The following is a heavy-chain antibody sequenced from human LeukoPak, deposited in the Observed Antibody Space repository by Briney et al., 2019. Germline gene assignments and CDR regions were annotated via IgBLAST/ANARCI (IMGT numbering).Heavy chain of an antibody. CDR3: ARSPPEVATVFDY. V-gene: IGHV4-59*01. D-gene: IGHD5-12*01. J-gene: IGHJ4*02. Sequence: SETLSLTCTVSGGSISSYYWSWIRQPPGKGLEWIGYIYYSGSTNYNPSLKSRVTISVDTSKNQFSLKLSSVTAADTAVYYCARSPPEVATVFDYWGQGTLVTVSS. CDR1: GGSISSYY. CDR2: IYYSGST.